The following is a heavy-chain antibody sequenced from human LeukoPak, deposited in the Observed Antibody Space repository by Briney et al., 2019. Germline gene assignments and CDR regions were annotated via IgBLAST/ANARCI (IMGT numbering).Heavy chain of an antibody. Sequence: GASVKVSCKASGYTFTSYAMNWVRQAPGQGLEWMGWINTNTGNPTYAQGFTGRFVFSLDTSVSTAYLQISSLKAEDTAVYYCASGSDDYGDYPGIVDYWGQGTLVTVSS. CDR1: GYTFTSYA. D-gene: IGHD4-17*01. J-gene: IGHJ4*02. CDR2: INTNTGNP. CDR3: ASGSDDYGDYPGIVDY. V-gene: IGHV7-4-1*02.